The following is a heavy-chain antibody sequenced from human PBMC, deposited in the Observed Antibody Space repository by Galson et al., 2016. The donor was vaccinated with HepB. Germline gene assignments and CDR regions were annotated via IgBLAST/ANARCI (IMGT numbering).Heavy chain of an antibody. D-gene: IGHD2-2*01. Sequence: SLRLSCAGSGFTFRDYGMTWVRQAPGKGLEVVSSISRSGDSTDYADSVKGRFTISRDNSKNTLSLQMNSLTADDTAIYYCVQGSTAPAVWGQGTTVTVSS. V-gene: IGHV3-23*01. CDR3: VQGSTAPAV. CDR2: ISRSGDST. J-gene: IGHJ6*02. CDR1: GFTFRDYG.